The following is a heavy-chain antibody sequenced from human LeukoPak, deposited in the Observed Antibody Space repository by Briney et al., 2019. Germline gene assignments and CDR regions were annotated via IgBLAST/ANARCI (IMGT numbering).Heavy chain of an antibody. Sequence: KPSETLSLTCTVSGGSISSYHWSWIRQPAGKGLEWIGRIYTSGSTNYNPSLKSRVTMSVDTSKNQFSLKLSSVTAADTAVYYCARDGDYYGSGSRGWFDPWGQGTLVTVSS. CDR1: GGSISSYH. CDR2: IYTSGST. CDR3: ARDGDYYGSGSRGWFDP. D-gene: IGHD3-10*01. V-gene: IGHV4-4*07. J-gene: IGHJ5*02.